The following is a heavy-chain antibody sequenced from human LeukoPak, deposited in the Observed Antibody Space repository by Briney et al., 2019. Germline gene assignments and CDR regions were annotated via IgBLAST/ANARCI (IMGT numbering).Heavy chain of an antibody. CDR3: ARGYYYGSGSYSN. V-gene: IGHV4-34*01. J-gene: IGHJ4*02. CDR2: INHSGST. CDR1: GESFSGYY. Sequence: SETLSLTCAVYGESFSGYYWSWIRQPPGRGLEWIGEINHSGSTNYNPSLKSRVTISVDTSKNQFSLKLSSVTTADTAVYYCARGYYYGSGSYSNWGQGTLVTVSS. D-gene: IGHD3-10*01.